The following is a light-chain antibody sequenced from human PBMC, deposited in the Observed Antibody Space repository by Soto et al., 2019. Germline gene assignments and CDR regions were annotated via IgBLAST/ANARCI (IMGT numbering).Light chain of an antibody. CDR2: GAS. J-gene: IGKJ1*01. CDR3: QLLKT. CDR1: QSVSSY. Sequence: LKVSPATLSLNPGERATLSCRASQSVSSYLAWYQQKPGQAPRLLIYGASNRATGIPARFSGSGSGTDFTLTISSLEPEDFAVYYCQLLKTFGQVTKVDVK. V-gene: IGKV3-11*01.